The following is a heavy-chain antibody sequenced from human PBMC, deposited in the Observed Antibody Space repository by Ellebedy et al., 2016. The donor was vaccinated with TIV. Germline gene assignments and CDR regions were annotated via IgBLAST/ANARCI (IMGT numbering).Heavy chain of an antibody. Sequence: PGGSLRLSCSASGFTFSSYAMHWVRQAPGKGLEYVSAISSNGGSTYYADSVKGRFTISRDNSTNTLYLQMSSLRAEDTAVYYCVKGGSGSYHYYYGMDVWGQGTTVTVSS. CDR2: ISSNGGST. CDR3: VKGGSGSYHYYYGMDV. V-gene: IGHV3-64D*06. J-gene: IGHJ6*02. CDR1: GFTFSSYA. D-gene: IGHD3-10*01.